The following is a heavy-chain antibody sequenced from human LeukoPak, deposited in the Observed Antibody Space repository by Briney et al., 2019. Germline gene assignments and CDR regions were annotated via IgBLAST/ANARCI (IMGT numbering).Heavy chain of an antibody. V-gene: IGHV3-21*01. J-gene: IGHJ5*02. Sequence: PGGSLRLSCSASGFTLSNYNMNWVRQAPGKGLEWVSSISSGSSYIYYADSVKGRFTISRDNAKNSLYLQMNSLRAKDTAVYYCARVEAGWFDPWGQGTLVTVSS. CDR2: ISSGSSYI. D-gene: IGHD5-24*01. CDR3: ARVEAGWFDP. CDR1: GFTLSNYN.